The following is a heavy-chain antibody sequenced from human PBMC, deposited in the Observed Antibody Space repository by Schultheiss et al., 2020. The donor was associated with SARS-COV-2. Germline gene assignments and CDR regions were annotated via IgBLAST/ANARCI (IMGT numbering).Heavy chain of an antibody. CDR2: IYSGDSDT. CDR3: ARHNIALYGMDV. CDR1: GYSFTSYW. J-gene: IGHJ6*02. V-gene: IGHV5-51*01. D-gene: IGHD5-12*01. Sequence: GGSLRLSCKGSGYSFTSYWIGWVRQMPGKGLEWMGIIYSGDSDTRYSPSFQGQVTISTDKSISTAYLQWSSLKASDTAMYYCARHNIALYGMDVWGQGTTVTVSS.